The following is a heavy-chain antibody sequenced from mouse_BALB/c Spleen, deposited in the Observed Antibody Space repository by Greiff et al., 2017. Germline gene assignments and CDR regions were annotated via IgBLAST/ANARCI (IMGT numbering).Heavy chain of an antibody. J-gene: IGHJ4*01. D-gene: IGHD2-4*01. CDR2: ISSGGST. CDR3: ARGGDYDGYYAMDY. V-gene: IGHV5-6-5*01. Sequence: EVKVVESGGGLVKPGGSLKLSCAASGFAFSSYDMSWVRQTPEKRLEWVASISSGGSTYNPDSVKGRFTISRDNARNILYLQMSSLRSEDTAMYYCARGGDYDGYYAMDYWGQGTSVTVSS. CDR1: GFAFSSYD.